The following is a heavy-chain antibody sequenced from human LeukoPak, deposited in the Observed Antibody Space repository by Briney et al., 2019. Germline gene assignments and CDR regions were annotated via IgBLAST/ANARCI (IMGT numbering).Heavy chain of an antibody. CDR2: IYYSGST. Sequence: SETLSLTCTVSGGSISSYYWSWIRQPPGKGREWIGYIYYSGSTNYNPSLKSRVTISVDTSKNQSSLKLSSVTAADTAVYYCARRHRRFWYFDYWGQGTLVTVSS. CDR3: ARRHRRFWYFDY. CDR1: GGSISSYY. J-gene: IGHJ4*02. V-gene: IGHV4-59*01. D-gene: IGHD3-10*01.